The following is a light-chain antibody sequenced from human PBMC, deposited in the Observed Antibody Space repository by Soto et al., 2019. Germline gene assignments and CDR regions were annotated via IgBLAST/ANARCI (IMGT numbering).Light chain of an antibody. CDR2: EDD. V-gene: IGLV2-23*01. CDR3: SSYAGRSTFVV. Sequence: QSALTQPASMSASPGEPITISCTGTSSDVGSYRLVSWYQQHPGKAPKLIIYEDDERPSGVSNRFSGSKSGNTASLTISGLQAEDEADYYCSSYAGRSTFVVFGGGTKVTVL. J-gene: IGLJ2*01. CDR1: SSDVGSYRL.